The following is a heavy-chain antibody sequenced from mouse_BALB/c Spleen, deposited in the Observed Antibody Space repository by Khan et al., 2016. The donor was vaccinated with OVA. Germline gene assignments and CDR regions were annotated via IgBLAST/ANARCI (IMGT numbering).Heavy chain of an antibody. CDR1: GYTFSSYW. V-gene: IGHV1-9*01. CDR3: AGGAGTTYGMDY. D-gene: IGHD4-1*01. J-gene: IGHJ4*01. Sequence: VQLQESGAELMKPGASVKISCKATGYTFSSYWIEWVKQRPGHGLEWIGEILPGRGNSNYNEKFKGKATFTVDTSSNIAYMQLNSLTSEDSAVYYCAGGAGTTYGMDYWGQGTSVTVSS. CDR2: ILPGRGNS.